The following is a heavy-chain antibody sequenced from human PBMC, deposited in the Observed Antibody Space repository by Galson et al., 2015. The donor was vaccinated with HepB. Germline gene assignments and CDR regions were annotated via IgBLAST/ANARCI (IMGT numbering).Heavy chain of an antibody. V-gene: IGHV1-69*13. Sequence: SVKVSCKASGDTFSSYAINWVRQAPGQGLEWMGGIIPILDTTHYAPKFQGRVTLIAVESTTTVFMEMSGLRSEDTAVYFCARDGSGSSDRLSFKNGMDVWGQGTAVIVS. D-gene: IGHD3-10*01. CDR3: ARDGSGSSDRLSFKNGMDV. CDR1: GDTFSSYA. J-gene: IGHJ6*02. CDR2: IIPILDTT.